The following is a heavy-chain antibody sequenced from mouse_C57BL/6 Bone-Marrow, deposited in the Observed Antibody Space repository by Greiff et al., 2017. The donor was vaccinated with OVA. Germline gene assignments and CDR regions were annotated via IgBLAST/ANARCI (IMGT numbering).Heavy chain of an antibody. CDR2: INPSTGGT. V-gene: IGHV1-42*01. J-gene: IGHJ3*01. D-gene: IGHD1-1*01. CDR1: GYSFTGYY. Sequence: VQLQQSGPELVKPGASVKISCKASGYSFTGYYMNWVKQSPEKSLEWIGEINPSTGGTTYNQKFKAKATLTVDKSSSTAYMQLKSLTSEDSAVYYCARSYYGSSYEGFAYWGQGTLVTVSA. CDR3: ARSYYGSSYEGFAY.